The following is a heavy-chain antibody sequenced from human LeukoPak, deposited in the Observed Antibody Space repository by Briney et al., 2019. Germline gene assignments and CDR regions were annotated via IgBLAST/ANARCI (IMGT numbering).Heavy chain of an antibody. D-gene: IGHD6-13*01. J-gene: IGHJ4*02. Sequence: GGSLRLSCSASGFTFSSYAMSWVRQAPGKGLEWVSSVTESGGGTYYAASVKGRFTISGDNSKNTLYLQMNSLRAEDTAVYYCAKGSTSWLYFDYWGQGTLVTVSS. CDR3: AKGSTSWLYFDY. CDR1: GFTFSSYA. CDR2: VTESGGGT. V-gene: IGHV3-23*01.